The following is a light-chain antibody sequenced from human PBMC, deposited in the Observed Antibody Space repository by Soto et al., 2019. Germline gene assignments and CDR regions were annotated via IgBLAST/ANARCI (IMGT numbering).Light chain of an antibody. CDR3: QQYDDDFWA. V-gene: IGKV1-5*03. J-gene: IGKJ1*01. Sequence: DIQMTQSPSTLSASVGDRVTITYRASQSINKWLAWYQQKPGKAHKLLIYRASVLENGVPSRFSGSGSGTEFTLTISSLQPDDFATYYCQQYDDDFWAFGQGTKVETK. CDR1: QSINKW. CDR2: RAS.